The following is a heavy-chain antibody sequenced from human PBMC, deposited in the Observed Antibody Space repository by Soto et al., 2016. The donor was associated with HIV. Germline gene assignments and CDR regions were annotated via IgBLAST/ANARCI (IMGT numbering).Heavy chain of an antibody. Sequence: EVQLLESGGGLVRPGGSLRLSCVVSGITFSTYAMTWVRQAPGKGLEWVSGISGSGGTTLYADSVKGRFTISRDNSKNTLLSANEKPEADDTAVYYCAKASGKLRIYYYYMDSGDKGTTVTVSS. J-gene: IGHJ6*03. CDR2: ISGSGGTT. CDR1: GITFSTYA. CDR3: AKASGKLRIYYYYMDS. V-gene: IGHV3-23*01. D-gene: IGHD3-3*01.